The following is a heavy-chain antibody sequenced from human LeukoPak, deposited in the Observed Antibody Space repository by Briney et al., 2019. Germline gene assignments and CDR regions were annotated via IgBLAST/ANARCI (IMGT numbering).Heavy chain of an antibody. J-gene: IGHJ4*02. Sequence: GGSLRLSCAASGFILSGYFMSWVRQAPGKGLEWVASIKHDGSEEYYVDSVKGRFTISRDNSKNTLYLQMNSLRAEDTAVYYCAKDLGSGGQGTLVTVSS. CDR3: AKDLGS. CDR2: IKHDGSEE. D-gene: IGHD2-15*01. CDR1: GFILSGYF. V-gene: IGHV3-7*03.